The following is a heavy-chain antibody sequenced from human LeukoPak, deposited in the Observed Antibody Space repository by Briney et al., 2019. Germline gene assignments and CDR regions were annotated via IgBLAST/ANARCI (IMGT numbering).Heavy chain of an antibody. CDR2: MQYDGSVI. V-gene: IGHV3-30*02. J-gene: IGHJ5*02. Sequence: GGSLRLSCAASGFSFSDYGTHWVRQAPGKGLEWVTFMQYDGSVIFYADSVKGRFTISRDNSKNTVYLQMSSLRTEDTAVYFCAQDVPIERVPGVGPGSWGQGTLVTVSS. D-gene: IGHD2-8*01. CDR3: AQDVPIERVPGVGPGS. CDR1: GFSFSDYG.